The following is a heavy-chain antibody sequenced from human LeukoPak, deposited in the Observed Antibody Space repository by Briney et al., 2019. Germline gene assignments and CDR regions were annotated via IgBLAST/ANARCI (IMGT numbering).Heavy chain of an antibody. CDR1: GGSISSGGYY. Sequence: SQTLSLTCTVSGGSISSGGYYWSCIRQPPGKGLEWIGSIYYSGSTYYNPSLKSRVTISVDTSKNQFSLKLSSVTAADTAVYYCARDYRGSYTFDIWGQGTMVTVSS. J-gene: IGHJ3*02. CDR2: IYYSGST. CDR3: ARDYRGSYTFDI. D-gene: IGHD3-10*01. V-gene: IGHV4-39*07.